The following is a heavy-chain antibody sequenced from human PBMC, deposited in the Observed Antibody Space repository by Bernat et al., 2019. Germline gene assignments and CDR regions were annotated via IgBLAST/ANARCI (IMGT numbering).Heavy chain of an antibody. V-gene: IGHV3-64D*06. CDR2: ITDNGGNT. D-gene: IGHD6-19*01. J-gene: IGHJ4*02. CDR1: GFSFSTYA. Sequence: EVQLLESGGGLVQPGGSLRLSCAASGFSFSTYAMHWVRQAPGKGLEYVSAITDNGGNTYYAGSVAGRFTISRDNSKNTLNLQMSSLRVEDTAVYYCVMSSSGWYGDWGQGTLVTVSS. CDR3: VMSSSGWYGD.